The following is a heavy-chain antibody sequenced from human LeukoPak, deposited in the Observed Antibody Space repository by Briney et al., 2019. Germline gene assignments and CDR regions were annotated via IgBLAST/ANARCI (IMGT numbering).Heavy chain of an antibody. CDR2: ITPNSGGT. CDR1: GYTFTDYY. J-gene: IGHJ3*02. D-gene: IGHD1-26*01. CDR3: ARDAGATTNDAFDI. Sequence: AAVKVSCKASGYTFTDYYLHWVRQAPGQGLEWMGWITPNSGGTNYAQKFQGRVSMTRDTSISTAYMELSRLRSDDTAVYYCARDAGATTNDAFDIWGQGTMVTLSS. V-gene: IGHV1-2*02.